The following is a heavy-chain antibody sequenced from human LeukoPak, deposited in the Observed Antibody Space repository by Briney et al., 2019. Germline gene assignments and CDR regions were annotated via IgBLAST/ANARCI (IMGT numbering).Heavy chain of an antibody. J-gene: IGHJ4*02. D-gene: IGHD1-20*01. CDR2: IFYSGST. V-gene: IGHV4-39*07. CDR1: GGSISTSNYY. Sequence: PSETLALTCTVSGGSISTSNYYWGWIRQPPGKGLEWIENIFYSGSTYYSPSLRSRVPISLDTSRNQFSLKLNSVTAADTAVYYCARGNNWNDLSADYWGQGTLVTVSS. CDR3: ARGNNWNDLSADY.